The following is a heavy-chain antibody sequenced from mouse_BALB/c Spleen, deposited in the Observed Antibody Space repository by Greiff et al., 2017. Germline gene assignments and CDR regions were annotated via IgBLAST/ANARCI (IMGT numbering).Heavy chain of an antibody. CDR1: GFTFSSYG. CDR2: INSNGGST. J-gene: IGHJ4*01. Sequence: EVKLMESGGGLVQPGGSLKLSCAASGFTFSSYGMSWVRQTPDKRLELVATINSNGGSTYYPDSVKGRFTISRDNAKNTLYLQMSSLKSEDTAMYYCARDRAYYGNPYYAMDYWGQGTSVTVSS. V-gene: IGHV5-6-3*01. D-gene: IGHD2-10*01. CDR3: ARDRAYYGNPYYAMDY.